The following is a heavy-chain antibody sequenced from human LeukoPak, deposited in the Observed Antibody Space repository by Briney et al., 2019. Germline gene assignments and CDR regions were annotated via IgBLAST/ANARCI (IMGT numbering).Heavy chain of an antibody. D-gene: IGHD3-22*01. Sequence: GRSLRLSCAASGFTFSSYGMHWVRQAPGKGLEWVAAVSYDGTSKYYADSVKGRFTISRDNSKNTLYLQMNSLRAEDTAVYYCANPVTLVGGYSDFWGQGTLVTVSS. V-gene: IGHV3-30*18. J-gene: IGHJ4*02. CDR2: VSYDGTSK. CDR1: GFTFSSYG. CDR3: ANPVTLVGGYSDF.